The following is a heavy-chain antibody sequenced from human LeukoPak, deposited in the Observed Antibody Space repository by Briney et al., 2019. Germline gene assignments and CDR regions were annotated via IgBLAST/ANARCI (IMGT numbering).Heavy chain of an antibody. J-gene: IGHJ4*02. CDR3: ARVRYCRSTSCYKEGYFDY. V-gene: IGHV4-30-4*08. CDR2: IYYSGST. D-gene: IGHD2-2*02. Sequence: SQTLSLTCTVSGGSISSGDYYWSWIRQPPGKGLEWIGYIYYSGSTYYNPSLKSRVTISVDTSKNQFSLKLSSVTAADTAVYYCARVRYCRSTSCYKEGYFDYWGQGTLVTVSS. CDR1: GGSISSGDYY.